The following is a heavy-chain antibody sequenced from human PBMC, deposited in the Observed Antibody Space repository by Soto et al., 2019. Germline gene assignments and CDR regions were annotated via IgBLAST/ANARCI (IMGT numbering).Heavy chain of an antibody. J-gene: IGHJ4*02. Sequence: SETLSLTCTVSGGSISSGDYYWGWIRQPPGKGLEWIGYIYYSGSTYYNPSLKSRVTISVDTSKNQFSLKLSSVTAADTAVYYCATPGGSPNYYFDYWGQGTLVTSPQ. CDR2: IYYSGST. CDR3: ATPGGSPNYYFDY. D-gene: IGHD3-16*01. V-gene: IGHV4-30-4*01. CDR1: GGSISSGDYY.